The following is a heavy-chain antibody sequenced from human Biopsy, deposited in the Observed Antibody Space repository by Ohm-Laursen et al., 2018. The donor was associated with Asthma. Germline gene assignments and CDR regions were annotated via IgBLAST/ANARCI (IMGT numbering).Heavy chain of an antibody. CDR1: GFTFSSYG. J-gene: IGHJ3*02. V-gene: IGHV3-30*18. D-gene: IGHD3-3*01. Sequence: SLRLSCAATGFTFSSYGMNWVRQAPGKGLEWVTIISHDGTTEYYADSVKGRFTMARDNSKNTLDLQMNSLREEDTAVYYCAKERYYDFWSGYPIWGQGTMVTVSS. CDR2: ISHDGTTE. CDR3: AKERYYDFWSGYPI.